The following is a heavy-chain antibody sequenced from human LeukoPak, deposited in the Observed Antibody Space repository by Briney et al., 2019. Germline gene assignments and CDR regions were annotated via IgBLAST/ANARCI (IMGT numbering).Heavy chain of an antibody. Sequence: PGGSLRLSCAASGFTFSSYSLNWVRQAPGKGLEWVSYISSTVYYADCVKGRFTISRDNSKNTLYLQMNSLRAEDTAVYYCARDSLAGWFDPWGQGTLVTVSS. V-gene: IGHV3-48*01. D-gene: IGHD6-25*01. CDR3: ARDSLAGWFDP. CDR2: ISSTV. J-gene: IGHJ5*02. CDR1: GFTFSSYS.